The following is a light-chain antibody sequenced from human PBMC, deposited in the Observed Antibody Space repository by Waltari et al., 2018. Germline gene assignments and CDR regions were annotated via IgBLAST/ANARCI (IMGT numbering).Light chain of an antibody. CDR1: TSNIGNNY. V-gene: IGLV1-51*01. CDR2: DNN. CDR3: ATWDSGLRVVL. J-gene: IGLJ3*02. Sequence: QSILTQPPSVSAAPGQKVSISCSGSTSNIGNNYVSWYQPLPGTAPKLFIFDNNHRPSGIPDRFSASKSGTSATLVITGLQTGDEADYYCATWDSGLRVVLFGGGTTLTVL.